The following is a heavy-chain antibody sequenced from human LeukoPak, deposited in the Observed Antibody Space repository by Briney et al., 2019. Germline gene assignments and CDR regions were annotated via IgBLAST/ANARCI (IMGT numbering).Heavy chain of an antibody. D-gene: IGHD3-22*01. CDR2: ISAYNGNT. CDR3: ARDAAYYDSSGHWVFYFDY. Sequence: GASVKVSCKASGYTFTSYGINWVRQAPGQGLEWMGWISAYNGNTNYAQKLQGRVSMTTDKSTSTAYMELRSLRSDDTAVYYCARDAAYYDSSGHWVFYFDYWGQGTLVTVSS. CDR1: GYTFTSYG. J-gene: IGHJ4*02. V-gene: IGHV1-18*01.